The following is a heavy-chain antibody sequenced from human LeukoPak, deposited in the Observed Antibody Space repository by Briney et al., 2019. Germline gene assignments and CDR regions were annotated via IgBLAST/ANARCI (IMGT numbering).Heavy chain of an antibody. V-gene: IGHV3-33*01. CDR3: ARVSYGDPSYYYYMDV. CDR1: GFTFSSYG. J-gene: IGHJ6*03. Sequence: GGSLRLSCAASGFTFSSYGMHWVRQAPGKGLEWVAVIWYDGSNKYYADSVKGRFTISRDNSKNTLYLQMNSLRAEDTAVYYCARVSYGDPSYYYYMDVWGKGATVTVSS. D-gene: IGHD5-18*01. CDR2: IWYDGSNK.